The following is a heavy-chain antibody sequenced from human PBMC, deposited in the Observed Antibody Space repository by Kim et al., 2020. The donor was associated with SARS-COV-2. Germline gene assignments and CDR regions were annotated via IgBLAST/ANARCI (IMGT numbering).Heavy chain of an antibody. CDR2: IGTAGDT. D-gene: IGHD1-26*01. J-gene: IGHJ3*02. Sequence: GGSLRLSCAASGFTFSSYDMHWVRQATGKGLEWVSAIGTAGDTYYPGSVKGRFTISRENAKNSLYLQMNSLRAGDTAVYYCARSYSGSYYSHAFDIWGQGTMVTVSS. CDR3: ARSYSGSYYSHAFDI. CDR1: GFTFSSYD. V-gene: IGHV3-13*01.